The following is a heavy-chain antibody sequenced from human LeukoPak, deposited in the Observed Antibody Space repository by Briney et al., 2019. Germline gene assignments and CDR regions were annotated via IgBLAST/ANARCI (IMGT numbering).Heavy chain of an antibody. CDR3: ARGRSTSYPYYFEY. J-gene: IGHJ4*02. CDR1: GYTFTRYD. V-gene: IGHV1-8*03. D-gene: IGHD1-26*01. Sequence: ASVTVSFKSSGYTFTRYDINWVRQATGQGLAWMGWMNPNSGSTGYAQKFQGRVTITRNTSISTAYMELSGLRSEDTAVYYCARGRSTSYPYYFEYWGQGTLVTVSS. CDR2: MNPNSGST.